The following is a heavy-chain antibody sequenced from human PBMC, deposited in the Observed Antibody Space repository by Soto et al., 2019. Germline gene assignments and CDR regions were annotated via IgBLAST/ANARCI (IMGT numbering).Heavy chain of an antibody. CDR3: ARYGYYYDSSGYFDY. Sequence: QVQLQESGPGLVKPSQTLSLTCTVSGGSISSGDYYWSWIRQPPGKGLEWIGYIYYSGSTYYNPSLQSRVTISVDTSKNQFSLKLSSVTAADTAVYYCARYGYYYDSSGYFDYWGQGTLVTVSS. J-gene: IGHJ4*02. D-gene: IGHD3-22*01. V-gene: IGHV4-30-4*01. CDR1: GGSISSGDYY. CDR2: IYYSGST.